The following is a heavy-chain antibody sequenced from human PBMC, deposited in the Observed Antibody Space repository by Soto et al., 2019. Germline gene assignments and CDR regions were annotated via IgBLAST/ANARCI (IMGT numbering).Heavy chain of an antibody. Sequence: GGSLRLSCAASGFSFVNYAMNWVRQAPGKGLEWVSGLSGSGTSTYYADSVKGRFTISRDNSRDTLLLQMNSLTADDTAGYYCAKATTSAGWFNPLDTWGQGALVTVSS. CDR2: LSGSGTST. D-gene: IGHD6-19*01. V-gene: IGHV3-23*01. CDR3: AKATTSAGWFNPLDT. CDR1: GFSFVNYA. J-gene: IGHJ5*02.